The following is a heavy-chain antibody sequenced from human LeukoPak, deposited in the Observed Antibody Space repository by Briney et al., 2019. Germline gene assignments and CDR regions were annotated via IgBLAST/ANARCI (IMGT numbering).Heavy chain of an antibody. V-gene: IGHV3-21*01. CDR2: ISSSSSYI. CDR3: AREGPGIAAAVYYFDY. J-gene: IGHJ4*02. Sequence: GGSLRLSCAASGFTFSSYSMNWVRHAPGKGLDWVSSISSSSSYIYYADSVKGRFTFSRDNAKNSLYLQMNSLRAEDTAVYYCAREGPGIAAAVYYFDYWGQGTLVTVSS. D-gene: IGHD6-13*01. CDR1: GFTFSSYS.